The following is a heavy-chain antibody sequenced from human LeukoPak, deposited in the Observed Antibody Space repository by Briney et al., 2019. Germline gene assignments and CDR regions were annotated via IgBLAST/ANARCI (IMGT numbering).Heavy chain of an antibody. J-gene: IGHJ4*02. D-gene: IGHD2-15*01. CDR3: ARGAWATRLGS. Sequence: SETLSLTCAVYGESLNSYYWSWIRQPPGKGLEWIGEIYESGSTEYNPSLKSRVTISMVPSRQQFSLSLTSVTAADTAVYYCARGAWATRLGSWGLGTPVIVSS. V-gene: IGHV4-34*01. CDR1: GESLNSYY. CDR2: IYESGST.